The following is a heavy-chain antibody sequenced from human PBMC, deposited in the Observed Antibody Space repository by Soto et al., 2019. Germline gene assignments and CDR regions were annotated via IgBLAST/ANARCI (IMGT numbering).Heavy chain of an antibody. CDR3: ARDVGYSYGPNTEPYYFDY. D-gene: IGHD5-18*01. Sequence: QVQLVQSGAEVKKPGSSVKVSCKASGCTFSSYAISWVRQAPGHGLEWMGGIIPIFGTANYAQKFQGRVTITSDESTSTAYMERSSLRSEDTAVYYCARDVGYSYGPNTEPYYFDYWGQGTLVTVSS. CDR1: GCTFSSYA. CDR2: IIPIFGTA. V-gene: IGHV1-69*01. J-gene: IGHJ4*02.